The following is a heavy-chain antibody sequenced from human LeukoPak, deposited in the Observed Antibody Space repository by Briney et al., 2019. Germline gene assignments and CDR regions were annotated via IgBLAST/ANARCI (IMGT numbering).Heavy chain of an antibody. J-gene: IGHJ3*02. D-gene: IGHD6-19*01. CDR3: ARHPGGLKDPFDI. V-gene: IGHV3-48*02. CDR2: ISSSSSTI. Sequence: PGGSLRLSCAASGFTFSSCSMNWVRQAPGKGLEWVSYISSSSSTIYYADSVKGRFTISRGNAKNSLYLQMNSLRDEDTAVFYCARHPGGLKDPFDIWGQGTMVTVSS. CDR1: GFTFSSCS.